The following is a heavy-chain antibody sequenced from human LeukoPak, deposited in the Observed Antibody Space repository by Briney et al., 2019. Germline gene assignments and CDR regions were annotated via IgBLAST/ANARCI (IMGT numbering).Heavy chain of an antibody. V-gene: IGHV3-30-3*01. D-gene: IGHD3-3*01. CDR2: ISYDGSNK. CDR3: AKDPQYYEFWSGYPGFDY. J-gene: IGHJ4*02. Sequence: GGSLRLSCAASGFTFSSYAMHWVRQAPGKGLEWVAVISYDGSNKYYADSVKGRFTISRDNSKNTLYLQMNSLRAEDTAVYYCAKDPQYYEFWSGYPGFDYWGQGTLVTVSS. CDR1: GFTFSSYA.